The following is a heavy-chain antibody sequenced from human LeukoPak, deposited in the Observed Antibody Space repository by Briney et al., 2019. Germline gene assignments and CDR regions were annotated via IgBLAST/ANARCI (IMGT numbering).Heavy chain of an antibody. CDR2: INHSGST. J-gene: IGHJ6*03. CDR1: GGSFSGYY. Sequence: SETLPLTCAVYGGSFSGYYWSWIRQPPGKGLEWIGEINHSGSTNYNPSLKSRVTISLDTSKNQFSLKVSSVTAADTALYYCARRLYYYYIDVWGKGTTVTVSS. V-gene: IGHV4-34*01. CDR3: ARRLYYYYIDV.